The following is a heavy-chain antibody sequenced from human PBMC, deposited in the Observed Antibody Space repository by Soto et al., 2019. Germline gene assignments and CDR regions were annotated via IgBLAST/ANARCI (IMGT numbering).Heavy chain of an antibody. CDR2: IYYSGST. V-gene: IGHV4-59*01. D-gene: IGHD2-15*01. CDR3: ARALGYCSGGSCYLFDY. CDR1: GGSISSYY. Sequence: SETLSLTCTVSGGSISSYYWSWIRQPPGKGLEWIGYIYYSGSTNYNPSLKSRVTISVDTSKNQFSLKLSSVTAADTAVYYCARALGYCSGGSCYLFDYWGQGTLVTVSS. J-gene: IGHJ4*02.